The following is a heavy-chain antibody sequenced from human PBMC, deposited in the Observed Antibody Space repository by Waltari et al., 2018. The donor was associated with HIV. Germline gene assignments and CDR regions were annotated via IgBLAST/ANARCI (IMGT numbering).Heavy chain of an antibody. CDR1: GASVSGEVSY. CDR3: ARETRVVMKGVLLPDYYFEMVL. CDR2: FFYTGST. D-gene: IGHD2-15*01. J-gene: IGHJ6*02. Sequence: QVQLQESGPGLVKPSQTLSLTCSVSGASVSGEVSYWTWIRPLPGKGLGGIVYFFYTGSTSYNPSRESRLTMSVDRSRNQFSLELSSVTAADTAVYFCARETRVVMKGVLLPDYYFEMVLWGPGTTVTVSS. V-gene: IGHV4-31*03.